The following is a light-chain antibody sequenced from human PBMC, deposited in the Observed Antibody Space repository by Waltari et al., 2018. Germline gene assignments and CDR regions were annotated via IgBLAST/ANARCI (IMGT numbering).Light chain of an antibody. Sequence: EIVLTQSPGTLSLSPGERATLSCRASQSVSSSYLAWYQQKPGQAPRLLIYGASSRATGIPDRFSGSGSGTGFTLTISRLEPEDFAVYYCQQYGSSFGPGTKVDIK. V-gene: IGKV3-20*01. J-gene: IGKJ3*01. CDR3: QQYGSS. CDR2: GAS. CDR1: QSVSSSY.